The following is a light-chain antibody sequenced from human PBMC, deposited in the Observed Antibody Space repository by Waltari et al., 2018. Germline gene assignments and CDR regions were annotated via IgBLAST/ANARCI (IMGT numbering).Light chain of an antibody. J-gene: IGKJ3*01. V-gene: IGKV1-39*01. Sequence: DIQMTQSPSSLSASVGDRVTITCRASQNIGNYLSWYQQKPGKAPNLLIYVASNLQSVVPSRFSGGGSGTDFTLTISSLRPEDFATYYCQQTFTDLGAFGPGTKVDIK. CDR2: VAS. CDR3: QQTFTDLGA. CDR1: QNIGNY.